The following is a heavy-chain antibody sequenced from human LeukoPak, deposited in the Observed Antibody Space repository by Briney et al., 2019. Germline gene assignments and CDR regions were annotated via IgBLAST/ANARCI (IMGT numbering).Heavy chain of an antibody. Sequence: PSETLSLTCTVSGGSISIYYWSWIRQPPGKGLEWIGNINYSGSTNHNPSLKSRLIISVDTSKNQFSLKLSSVTAADTAVYYCARSMGASPRYYAKDVWGQGTTVTVSS. D-gene: IGHD1-26*01. CDR3: ARSMGASPRYYAKDV. CDR1: GGSISIYY. CDR2: INYSGST. J-gene: IGHJ6*02. V-gene: IGHV4-59*01.